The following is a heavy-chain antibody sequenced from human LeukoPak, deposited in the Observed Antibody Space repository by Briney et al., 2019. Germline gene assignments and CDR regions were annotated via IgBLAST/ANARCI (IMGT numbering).Heavy chain of an antibody. Sequence: GGSLRLSCAASGFTFDDYAMHWVRQAPGKGLEWVSGISWSSAGIGYADSVKGRFTISRDNAKNSLFLQMNSLRAEDTALYYCAKVSGKMATIGSRGGYFDFWGQGTLVTVSS. D-gene: IGHD5-24*01. CDR2: ISWSSAGI. CDR1: GFTFDDYA. J-gene: IGHJ4*02. CDR3: AKVSGKMATIGSRGGYFDF. V-gene: IGHV3-9*01.